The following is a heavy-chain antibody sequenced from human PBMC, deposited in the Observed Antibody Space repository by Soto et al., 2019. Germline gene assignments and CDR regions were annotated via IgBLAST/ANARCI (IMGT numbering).Heavy chain of an antibody. CDR1: GFTFSSYG. D-gene: IGHD3-3*01. Sequence: PGGSLRLSCAASGFTFSSYGMHWVRQAPGKGLEWVAVIWYDGSNKYYADSVKGRFTISRDNSKNTLYLQMNSLRAEDTAVYYCARGYERYDFWGGYPNAFDIWGQGTRVTVSS. CDR2: IWYDGSNK. J-gene: IGHJ3*02. V-gene: IGHV3-33*01. CDR3: ARGYERYDFWGGYPNAFDI.